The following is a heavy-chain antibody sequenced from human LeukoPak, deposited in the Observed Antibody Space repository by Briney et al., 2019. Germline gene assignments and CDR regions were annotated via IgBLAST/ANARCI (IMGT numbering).Heavy chain of an antibody. CDR3: AELGITMIGGV. CDR1: GFTFSSYA. Sequence: HPGGALRLSCAASGFTFSSYAMHWVRQAPGKGLEWVAVISYDGSNKYYADSVKGRFTISRDNAKNSLYLQMNILRAEDTAVYYCAELGITMIGGVWGKGTTVTISS. D-gene: IGHD3-10*02. J-gene: IGHJ6*04. V-gene: IGHV3-30*04. CDR2: ISYDGSNK.